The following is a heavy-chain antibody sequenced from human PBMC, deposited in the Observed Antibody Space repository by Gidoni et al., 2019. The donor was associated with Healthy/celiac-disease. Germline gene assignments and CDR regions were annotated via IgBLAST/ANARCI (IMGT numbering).Heavy chain of an antibody. CDR3: AKSANMGPYDFWSGYWVDY. CDR2: ISWNSGSI. CDR1: GFTFDDYA. V-gene: IGHV3-9*01. D-gene: IGHD3-3*01. J-gene: IGHJ4*02. Sequence: EVQLVESGGGLVQPGRSLRLSCAASGFTFDDYAIHWVRQAPGKGLEWVSGISWNSGSIGYADSVKGRFTISRDNAKNSLYLQMNSLRAEDTALYYCAKSANMGPYDFWSGYWVDYWGQGTLVTVSS.